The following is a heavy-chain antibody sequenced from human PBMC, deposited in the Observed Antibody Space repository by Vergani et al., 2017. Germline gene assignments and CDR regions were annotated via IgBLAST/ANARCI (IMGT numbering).Heavy chain of an antibody. CDR1: GRSISSYY. V-gene: IGHV4-59*01. CDR2: IYYSGST. D-gene: IGHD2-2*01. CDR3: ASSNCSSTSCPGEIDY. Sequence: QVQLQESGPGLVKPSETLSLTCTVSGRSISSYYWSWIRQPPGKGLEWIGYIYYSGSTNYNPSLKSRVTISVDTSKNQFSLKLSFVTAADTAVYYCASSNCSSTSCPGEIDYWGQGTLVTVSS. J-gene: IGHJ4*02.